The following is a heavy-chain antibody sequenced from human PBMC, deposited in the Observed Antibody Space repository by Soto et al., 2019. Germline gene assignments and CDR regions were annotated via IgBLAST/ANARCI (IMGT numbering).Heavy chain of an antibody. CDR3: ARGALGSYYFDY. D-gene: IGHD3-16*01. V-gene: IGHV3-74*01. CDR1: GFTFNKYW. CDR2: IKYDATTT. J-gene: IGHJ4*02. Sequence: EVQLVESGGGLFQPGGSLRLSCAASGFTFNKYWIHWVRQAPGQGLLWLSRIKYDATTTNYEDSVKGRFSISRDNAKNTVYLQMSSLRGDDTAVYYCARGALGSYYFDYWGQGTLVTVSS.